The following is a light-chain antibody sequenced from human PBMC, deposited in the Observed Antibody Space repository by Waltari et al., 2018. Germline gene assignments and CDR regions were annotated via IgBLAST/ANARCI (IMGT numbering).Light chain of an antibody. CDR3: MQGTHWPPVYT. CDR1: HSLVYSDGNTY. V-gene: IGKV2-30*01. CDR2: KVS. J-gene: IGKJ2*01. Sequence: DVVLTQSPLSLPVTLGQPASISCRSSHSLVYSDGNTYLNWYQQTPGQSPRRLIYKVSSRDSGVPDRFSGSGSGTDFILKISRVEAEDVGVYYCMQGTHWPPVYTFGQGTKLEIK.